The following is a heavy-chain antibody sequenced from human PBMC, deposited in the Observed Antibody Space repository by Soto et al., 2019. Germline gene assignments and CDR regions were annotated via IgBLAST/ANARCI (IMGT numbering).Heavy chain of an antibody. CDR3: ARGWDTRITGTTTWFDP. D-gene: IGHD1-20*01. V-gene: IGHV4-30-4*01. J-gene: IGHJ5*02. CDR1: GDSLSSGEYY. Sequence: QVQLQESGPGLVKPSQTLSLTCSVSGDSLSSGEYYWTWIRQSPGKGLEWIGFILYGGSTKYNPSVESRPTMSVDRTKNKCAMRLSSVTAADTAVYFCARGWDTRITGTTTWFDPWGPGTLVTVSS. CDR2: ILYGGST.